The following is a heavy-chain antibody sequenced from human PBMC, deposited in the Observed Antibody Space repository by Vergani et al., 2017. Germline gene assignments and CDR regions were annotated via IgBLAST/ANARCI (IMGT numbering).Heavy chain of an antibody. CDR3: ARVGVYCSSTSCYGYYDYMDV. D-gene: IGHD2-2*01. CDR1: GGTFSSYA. J-gene: IGHJ6*03. Sequence: QVQLVQSGAEVKKPGSSVKVSCKASGGTFSSYAISWVRQAPGQGLEWMGGIIPIFGTANYAQKFQGRVTITADESTSTAYMELSSLRSEDTAVYYCARVGVYCSSTSCYGYYDYMDVWGKGTTVTVSS. CDR2: IIPIFGTA. V-gene: IGHV1-69*01.